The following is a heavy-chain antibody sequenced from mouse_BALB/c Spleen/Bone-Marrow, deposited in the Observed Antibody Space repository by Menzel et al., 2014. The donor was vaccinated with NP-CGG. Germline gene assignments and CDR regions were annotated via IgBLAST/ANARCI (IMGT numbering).Heavy chain of an antibody. CDR1: GFNIKDTY. J-gene: IGHJ3*01. D-gene: IGHD2-12*01. CDR3: ARSTGGHDGFAN. Sequence: EVQLQQSGAELVKPGASVKLSCTASGFNIKDTYMHWVKQRPEQGLEWIGRIDPANGNTKYDPKFQGQATITADTSSNTAFLQLSSLTSEDTAVYYCARSTGGHDGFANWGQGTLVTVSS. CDR2: IDPANGNT. V-gene: IGHV14-3*02.